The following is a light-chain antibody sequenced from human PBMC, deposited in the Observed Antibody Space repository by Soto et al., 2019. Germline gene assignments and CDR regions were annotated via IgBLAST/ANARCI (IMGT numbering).Light chain of an antibody. CDR3: SSYEGSHAWV. J-gene: IGLJ3*02. CDR2: DVY. Sequence: QSVLTQPRSVSGSPGQSVTISCTGTSSDVSWYQHHPGKAPKLMIYDVYKRPSGVPDRFSGSESGNTASLTISGLQAEDEADYYCSSYEGSHAWVFGGGTKLTVL. V-gene: IGLV2-11*01. CDR1: SSDV.